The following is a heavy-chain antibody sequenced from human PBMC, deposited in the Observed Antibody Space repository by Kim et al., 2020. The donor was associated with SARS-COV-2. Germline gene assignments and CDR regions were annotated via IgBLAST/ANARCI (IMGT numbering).Heavy chain of an antibody. CDR3: AYLLPGTPGY. CDR2: ISGSGGSK. V-gene: IGHV3-23*01. J-gene: IGHJ4*02. D-gene: IGHD1-7*01. CDR1: GFTFSSYA. Sequence: GGSLRLSCAASGFTFSSYAMSWVRQAPGKGLEWVSTISGSGGSKIYADSVKGRCTISRDESKNTLYLQMNSLRADDTAVYYCAYLLPGTPGYWGQGTLVTVSS.